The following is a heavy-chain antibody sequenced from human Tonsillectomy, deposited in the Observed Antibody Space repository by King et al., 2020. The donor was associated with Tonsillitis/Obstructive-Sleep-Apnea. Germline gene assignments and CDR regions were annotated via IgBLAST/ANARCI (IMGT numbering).Heavy chain of an antibody. CDR2: ISWNSDNI. CDR1: GFTFGDYV. Sequence: VQLVESGGGLVQPGRSLRLSCEASGFTFGDYVMHWVRQAPGKGLEWVSGISWNSDNIDYADSVKGRFTISRDNAKNSLYLQMNSLRPEDTALYYCAKDTAYGDLYYSMDVWGKGTTVTVS. CDR3: AKDTAYGDLYYSMDV. V-gene: IGHV3-9*01. J-gene: IGHJ6*03. D-gene: IGHD4-17*01.